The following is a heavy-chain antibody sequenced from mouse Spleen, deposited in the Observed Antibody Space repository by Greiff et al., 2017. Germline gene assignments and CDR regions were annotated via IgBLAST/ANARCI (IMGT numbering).Heavy chain of an antibody. CDR2: IYPGNSDT. V-gene: IGHV1-5*01. CDR1: GYTFISYW. D-gene: IGHD2-4*01. CDR3: TSSMGITGDFDV. J-gene: IGHJ1*01. Sequence: VQLQQSGTVLARPGASVKMSCKTSGYTFISYWMHWVKQRPGQGLEWIGAIYPGNSDTSYNQKFKGKAKLTAVTSASTAYMELSSLTNEDSAVYYCTSSMGITGDFDVWGAGTTVTVSS.